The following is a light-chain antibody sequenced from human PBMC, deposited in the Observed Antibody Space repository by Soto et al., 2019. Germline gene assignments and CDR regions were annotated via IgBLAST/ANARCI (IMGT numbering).Light chain of an antibody. CDR2: GAS. V-gene: IGKV3-15*01. CDR3: QQYDNWPQT. Sequence: EIVMTQSPPTLSVSPVERATLSCRASQSVSSNLAWYQQKPGQAPRLLIYGASTRATGIPARFSGTGSGTDFTLTVSSLQSEDFAVYYCQQYDNWPQTFGQRTKVDIK. J-gene: IGKJ1*01. CDR1: QSVSSN.